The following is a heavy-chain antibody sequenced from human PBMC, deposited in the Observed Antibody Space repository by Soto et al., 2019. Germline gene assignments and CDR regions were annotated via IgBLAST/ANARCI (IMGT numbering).Heavy chain of an antibody. CDR2: INSDGSSI. CDR1: GFTFSNYW. Sequence: EVQLVESGGGLVQPGGSLRLSCAASGFTFSNYWMNWVRQAPGKGLVWVSRINSDGSSISYADSVKGRFTISRDNAKNTLYLQLNSLRAEDTAVYSCARGGGDYGDYWGQGTLVTVSS. V-gene: IGHV3-74*01. D-gene: IGHD3-16*01. CDR3: ARGGGDYGDY. J-gene: IGHJ4*02.